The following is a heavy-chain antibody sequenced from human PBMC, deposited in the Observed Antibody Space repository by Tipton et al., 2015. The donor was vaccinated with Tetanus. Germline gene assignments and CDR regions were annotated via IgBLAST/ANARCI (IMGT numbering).Heavy chain of an antibody. Sequence: TLSLTCTVSGGSISSPSYYWGWIRQPPGKGLEWIGSVYYSGTTYYNPSLGNRLTVSRDTSKNQFSLNLKSVTAADTAVYYCVRGGSSVGPWGQGTQVSVSS. V-gene: IGHV4-39*02. J-gene: IGHJ5*02. CDR2: VYYSGTT. D-gene: IGHD3-10*01. CDR3: VRGGSSVGP. CDR1: GGSISSPSYY.